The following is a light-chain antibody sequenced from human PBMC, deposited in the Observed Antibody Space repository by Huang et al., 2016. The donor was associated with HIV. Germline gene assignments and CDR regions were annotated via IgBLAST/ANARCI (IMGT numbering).Light chain of an antibody. V-gene: IGKV2D-29*02. CDR1: QSLLHSDGKTH. Sequence: DIVMTQTPLSLSVTPGQPASVSCKSSQSLLHSDGKTHLYWFLQKPGQSPRLLIYAVSNRFSGVSDRFSGGGSGTDFTLTISRVEAEDVGIYYCMQAVQYPFTFGPGTKLDIK. CDR3: MQAVQYPFT. CDR2: AVS. J-gene: IGKJ3*01.